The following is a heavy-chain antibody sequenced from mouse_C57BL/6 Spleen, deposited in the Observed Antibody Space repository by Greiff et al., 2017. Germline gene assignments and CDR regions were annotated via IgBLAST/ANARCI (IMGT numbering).Heavy chain of an antibody. CDR1: GYTFTDYE. D-gene: IGHD1-1*01. V-gene: IGHV1-15*01. CDR3: TNYPNWYFDV. J-gene: IGHJ1*03. Sequence: QVQLQQSGAELVRPGASVTLSCKASGYTFTDYEMHWVKQTPVHGLEWIGAIDPETGGTAYNQKFKGKAILTADKSSSTAYMELRRLTSEDSAVYYCTNYPNWYFDVWGTGTTVTVSS. CDR2: IDPETGGT.